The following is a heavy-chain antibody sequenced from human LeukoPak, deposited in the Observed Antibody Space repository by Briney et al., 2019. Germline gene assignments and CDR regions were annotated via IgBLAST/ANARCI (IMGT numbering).Heavy chain of an antibody. CDR1: GYTFTDHY. V-gene: IGHV1-2*02. CDR3: ARDHNWGPDY. D-gene: IGHD7-27*01. CDR2: IHPGRGAT. J-gene: IGHJ4*02. Sequence: ASVKVSCTALGYTFTDHYFHWLRQAPGQGLEWMGWIHPGRGATNYAQKFQGRVSLTRDTSIGTAYMELSRLTSGDTAVYYCARDHNWGPDYWGQGTLVSVSS.